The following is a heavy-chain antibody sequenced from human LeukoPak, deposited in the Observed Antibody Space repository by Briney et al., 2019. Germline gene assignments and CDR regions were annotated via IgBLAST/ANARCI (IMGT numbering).Heavy chain of an antibody. Sequence: SETLSLTCAVYGGSFSGYYWSWIRQPPGQGLEWIGETNHSGSTNYNPSLKSRVTISVDTSKNQFSLKLSSVTAADTAVYYCARGLRLVRGAHNGMDVWGKGTTVTVSS. CDR3: ARGLRLVRGAHNGMDV. J-gene: IGHJ6*04. D-gene: IGHD3-10*01. CDR2: TNHSGST. V-gene: IGHV4-34*01. CDR1: GGSFSGYY.